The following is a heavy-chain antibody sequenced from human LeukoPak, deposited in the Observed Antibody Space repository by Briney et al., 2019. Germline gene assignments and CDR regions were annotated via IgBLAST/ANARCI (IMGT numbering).Heavy chain of an antibody. CDR3: ARSEGATYDY. CDR1: GFTFSSYA. D-gene: IGHD1-26*01. CDR2: ISGSGTST. Sequence: GGSLRLSCAASGFTFSSYAMTWVRQAPGKGLEWVSAISGSGTSTYYADSVKGRFTISRDNAKNSLYLQMNSLRAEDTAVYYCARSEGATYDYWGQGTLVTVSS. J-gene: IGHJ4*02. V-gene: IGHV3-23*01.